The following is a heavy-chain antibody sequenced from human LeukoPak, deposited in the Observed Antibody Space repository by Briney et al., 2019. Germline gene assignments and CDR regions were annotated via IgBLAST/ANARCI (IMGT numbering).Heavy chain of an antibody. Sequence: GGSLRPSCAASGFTFSSYSMNWVRQAPGKGLEWVSSISSSSSYIYYADSVKGRFTISRDNAKNSLYLQMNSLRAEDTAVYYCARAVAGKKLYYFDYWGQGTLVTVSS. CDR3: ARAVAGKKLYYFDY. CDR1: GFTFSSYS. CDR2: ISSSSSYI. D-gene: IGHD6-19*01. J-gene: IGHJ4*02. V-gene: IGHV3-21*01.